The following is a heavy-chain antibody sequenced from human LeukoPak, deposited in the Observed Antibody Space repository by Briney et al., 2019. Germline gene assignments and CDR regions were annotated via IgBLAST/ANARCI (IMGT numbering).Heavy chain of an antibody. D-gene: IGHD2-2*03. J-gene: IGHJ4*02. CDR1: GGSFSGYY. CDR3: ARAGWDMDIVVVPADFYFDY. Sequence: PSETLSLTCAVYGGSFSGYYWSWIRQPPGKGLEWIGEINHSGSTNYNPSLKSRVTISVDTSKNQFSLKLSSVTAADTAVYYCARAGWDMDIVVVPADFYFDYWGQGTLVTVSS. V-gene: IGHV4-34*01. CDR2: INHSGST.